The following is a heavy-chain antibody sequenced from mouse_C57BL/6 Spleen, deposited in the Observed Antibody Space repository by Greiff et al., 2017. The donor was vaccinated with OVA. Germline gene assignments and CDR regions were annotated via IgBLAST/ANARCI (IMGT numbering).Heavy chain of an antibody. J-gene: IGHJ4*01. CDR1: GFTFSSYT. CDR2: ISGGGGNT. CDR3: ARQDIYYDYDVDAMDY. V-gene: IGHV5-9*01. Sequence: EVHLVESGGGLVKPGGSLKLSCAASGFTFSSYTMSWVRQTPEKRLEWVATISGGGGNTYYPDSVKGRFTISRDNAKNTLYLQMSSLRSEDTALYYCARQDIYYDYDVDAMDYWGQGTSVTVSS. D-gene: IGHD2-4*01.